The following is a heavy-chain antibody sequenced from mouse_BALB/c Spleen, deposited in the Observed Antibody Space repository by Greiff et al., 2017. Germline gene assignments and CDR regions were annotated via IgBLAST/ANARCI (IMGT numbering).Heavy chain of an antibody. V-gene: IGHV5-17*02. CDR3: ARKDRYDAMDY. CDR1: GFTFSSFG. D-gene: IGHD2-14*01. CDR2: ISSGSSTI. Sequence: EVKLMESGGGLVQPGGSRKLSCAASGFTFSSFGMHWVRQAPEKGLEWVAYISSGSSTIYYADTVKGRFTISRDNPKNTLFLQMTSLRSEDTAMYYCARKDRYDAMDYWGQGTSVTVSS. J-gene: IGHJ4*01.